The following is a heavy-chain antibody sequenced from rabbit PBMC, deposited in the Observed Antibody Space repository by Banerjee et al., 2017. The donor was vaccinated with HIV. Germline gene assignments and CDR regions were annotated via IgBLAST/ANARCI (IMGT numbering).Heavy chain of an antibody. CDR1: GFDFSSNR. CDR2: IDTGSGRT. D-gene: IGHD8-1*01. CDR3: ARDGGRSVYTQYYFNL. V-gene: IGHV1S47*01. Sequence: QEQLEESGGDLVKPEGSLTLTCTASGFDFSSNRMCWVRQAPGKGLESIACIDTGSGRTYYASWVNGLFPISRSTRLNTADLKMTSLTAAYTATYFCARDGGRSVYTQYYFNLWGPGTLVTVS. J-gene: IGHJ4*01.